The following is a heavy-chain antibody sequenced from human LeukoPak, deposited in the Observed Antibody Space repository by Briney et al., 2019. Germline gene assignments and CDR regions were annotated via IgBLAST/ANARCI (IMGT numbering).Heavy chain of an antibody. D-gene: IGHD6-13*01. J-gene: IGHJ4*02. CDR2: IYYSGST. Sequence: SETLSLTCTVSGGSISSSSYYWGWIRQPPGKGLEWIGSIYYSGSTYYNPSLKSRVTISVDTSKNQFSLKLSSVTAADTAVYYCARVSSREEYFDYWGQGTLVTVSS. V-gene: IGHV4-39*01. CDR3: ARVSSREEYFDY. CDR1: GGSISSSSYY.